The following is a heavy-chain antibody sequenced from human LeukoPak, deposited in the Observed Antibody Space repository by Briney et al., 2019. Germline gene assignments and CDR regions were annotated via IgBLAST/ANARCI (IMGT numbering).Heavy chain of an antibody. D-gene: IGHD2-2*01. J-gene: IGHJ4*02. CDR3: ARYCSSTSCYEGGPSDY. Sequence: SETLSLTCTVSGYSITSGYYWGWIRQPPGKGLEWIGILYHSGSTYYNPSLKTRVIISVDTSKNQFSLKLSSVTAEDTAVYYCARYCSSTSCYEGGPSDYWGQGTLVSVSS. CDR1: GYSITSGYY. CDR2: LYHSGST. V-gene: IGHV4-38-2*02.